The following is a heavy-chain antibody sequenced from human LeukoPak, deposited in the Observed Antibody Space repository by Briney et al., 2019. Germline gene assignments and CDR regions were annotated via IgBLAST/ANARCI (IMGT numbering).Heavy chain of an antibody. CDR3: AQTRYNWKGDWYFDL. Sequence: SETLSLTCTVSGGSISSSSYYWGWIRQPPGKGLEWIGSIYYSGSTYYNPSLKSRVTISVDTSKNQFSLKLSSVTAADTAVYYCAQTRYNWKGDWYFDLWGRGTLVTVSS. J-gene: IGHJ2*01. D-gene: IGHD1-20*01. V-gene: IGHV4-39*01. CDR1: GGSISSSSYY. CDR2: IYYSGST.